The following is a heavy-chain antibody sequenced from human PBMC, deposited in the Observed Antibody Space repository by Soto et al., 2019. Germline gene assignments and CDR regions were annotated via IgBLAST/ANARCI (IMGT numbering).Heavy chain of an antibody. CDR1: GFTFSSYS. V-gene: IGHV3-48*02. CDR3: ARVGRGVYGMDV. CDR2: ITSDSSTI. Sequence: EVQLVESGGGLVQPGGSLRLSCAASGFTFSSYSINWVRQAPGKGLEWFSYITSDSSTISYADSVKGRFTVSRDNAKNSLYLQMNSLRDEDTAVYYGARVGRGVYGMDVWGQGTSVTVSS. J-gene: IGHJ6*02. D-gene: IGHD2-8*01.